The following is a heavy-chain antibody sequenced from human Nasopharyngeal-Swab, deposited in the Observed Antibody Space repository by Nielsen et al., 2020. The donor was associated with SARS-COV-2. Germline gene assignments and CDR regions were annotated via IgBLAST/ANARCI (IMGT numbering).Heavy chain of an antibody. CDR1: GYKILNYW. Sequence: KVSCKVSGYKILNYWIGWVRQMPGKGPEWIGIMYPGESDTRFSPSFEGQVTMSVDRSISTAYLQWSSLKDSDSAMYYCARVGWTGNYRGQLDSWGQGTLVTVSS. CDR3: ARVGWTGNYRGQLDS. CDR2: MYPGESDT. V-gene: IGHV5-51*01. D-gene: IGHD3/OR15-3a*01. J-gene: IGHJ4*02.